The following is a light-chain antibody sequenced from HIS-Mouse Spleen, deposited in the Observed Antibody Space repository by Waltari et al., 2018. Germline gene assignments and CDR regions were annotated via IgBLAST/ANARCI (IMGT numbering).Light chain of an antibody. CDR2: AAS. Sequence: DIQLTQSPSFLSASVGDRVTITCRASQGSSSYLAWYQQKPGKAPKLLIYAASTLQSGVPSRFSGSRSGTEFTLTISILQPEDFATYDCQQVNSYPLTCGGGTKVEIK. CDR3: QQVNSYPLT. V-gene: IGKV1-9*01. CDR1: QGSSSY. J-gene: IGKJ4*01.